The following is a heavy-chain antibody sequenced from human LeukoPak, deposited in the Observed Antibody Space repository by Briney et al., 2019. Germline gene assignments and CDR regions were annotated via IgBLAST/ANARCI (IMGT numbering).Heavy chain of an antibody. CDR3: AVGYCSSTSCYDSPNYCYYYGMDV. V-gene: IGHV1-69*13. J-gene: IGHJ6*02. Sequence: AASVKVSYKASGGTFSSYAIRWVRQAPGQGLEWMGWIIPIFGTANYAQKFQGRVTITADEATSTAYMELSSLRSEDTAVYYCAVGYCSSTSCYDSPNYCYYYGMDVWGQGTTVTVSS. D-gene: IGHD2-2*03. CDR2: IIPIFGTA. CDR1: GGTFSSYA.